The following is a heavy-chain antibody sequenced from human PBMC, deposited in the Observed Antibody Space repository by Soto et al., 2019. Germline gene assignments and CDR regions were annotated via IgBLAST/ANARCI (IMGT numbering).Heavy chain of an antibody. J-gene: IGHJ6*02. CDR2: ISYSGST. D-gene: IGHD4-4*01. Sequence: QVQLQESGPGLVKPSQTLSLTCTVSGGSIKNSGYYWSWIRQHPEKGLEWIGYISYSGSTDYAPSLKSRVTMSGDTSKNQFFLNLTSVTAADTAVYYCGRDAVTKRDFYYYGMDVWGRGTTVTVSS. CDR1: GGSIKNSGYY. CDR3: GRDAVTKRDFYYYGMDV. V-gene: IGHV4-31*03.